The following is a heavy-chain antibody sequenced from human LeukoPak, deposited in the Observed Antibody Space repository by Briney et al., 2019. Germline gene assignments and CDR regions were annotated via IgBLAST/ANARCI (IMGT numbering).Heavy chain of an antibody. CDR1: GFTFSIYS. J-gene: IGHJ4*02. D-gene: IGHD2-15*01. CDR3: AREGGYCSGGSCYWDDY. Sequence: GGSLRLSCAASGFTFSIYSMNWVRQAPGKGLEWVSYISSSSSTIYYADSVKGRFTISRDNAKNSLYLQMNSLRAEDTAVYYCAREGGYCSGGSCYWDDYWGQGTLITVSS. CDR2: ISSSSSTI. V-gene: IGHV3-48*01.